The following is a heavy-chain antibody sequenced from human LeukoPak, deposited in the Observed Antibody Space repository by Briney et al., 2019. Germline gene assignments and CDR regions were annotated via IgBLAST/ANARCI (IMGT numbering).Heavy chain of an antibody. D-gene: IGHD4-23*01. CDR1: GGSISSYY. V-gene: IGHV4-59*01. Sequence: KASETLSLTCTVSGGSISSYYWSWIRQPPGKGLEWIGYIYDSGSTKYNPSLKSRVTISVDTSKNHFSLKLTSVTAADTAVFYCAGIRGGNNYHRGMDVWGQGTTVIVSS. CDR2: IYDSGST. J-gene: IGHJ6*02. CDR3: AGIRGGNNYHRGMDV.